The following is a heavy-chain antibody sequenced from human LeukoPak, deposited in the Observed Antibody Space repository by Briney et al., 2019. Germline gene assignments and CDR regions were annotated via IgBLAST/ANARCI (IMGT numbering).Heavy chain of an antibody. CDR2: INHSGST. Sequence: SETLSLTCAVYGGSFIGYYRSWIRQPPGKGLEWIGEINHSGSTNYNPSLKSRVTISVDTSKNQFSLKLSSVTAADTAVYYCARAVAGPPLSYWGQGTLVTVSS. D-gene: IGHD6-19*01. CDR3: ARAVAGPPLSY. V-gene: IGHV4-34*01. J-gene: IGHJ4*02. CDR1: GGSFIGYY.